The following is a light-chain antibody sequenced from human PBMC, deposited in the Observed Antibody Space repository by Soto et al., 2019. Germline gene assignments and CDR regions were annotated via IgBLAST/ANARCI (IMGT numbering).Light chain of an antibody. Sequence: QSALTQPASVSGSPGQSITISCTGTSGDIGSYTYVSWYQQYPGKAPKLLISEVTNQPSGVSNRFSGSKSGNTASLTISGLQAEDEAHYYCSSYTTNSPPVVFGGGTKLTVL. CDR3: SSYTTNSPPVV. J-gene: IGLJ2*01. V-gene: IGLV2-14*01. CDR2: EVT. CDR1: SGDIGSYTY.